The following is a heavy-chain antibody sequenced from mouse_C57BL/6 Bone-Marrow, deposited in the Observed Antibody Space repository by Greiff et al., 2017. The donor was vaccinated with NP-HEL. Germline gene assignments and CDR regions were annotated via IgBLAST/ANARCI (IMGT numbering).Heavy chain of an antibody. J-gene: IGHJ1*03. CDR1: GYAFSSSW. CDR2: IYPGDGDT. V-gene: IGHV1-82*01. CDR3: ARKSNYEYFDV. D-gene: IGHD2-5*01. Sequence: ESGPELVKPGASVKISCKASGYAFSSSWMNWVKQRPGKGLEWIGRIYPGDGDTNYNGKFKGKATLTADKSSSTAYMQLSSLTSEDSAVYFCARKSNYEYFDVWGTGTTVTVSS.